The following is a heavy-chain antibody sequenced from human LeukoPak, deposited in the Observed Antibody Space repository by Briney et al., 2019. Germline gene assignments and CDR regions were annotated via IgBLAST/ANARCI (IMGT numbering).Heavy chain of an antibody. CDR2: ISSSSSYI. CDR3: ARIDYSYGADY. Sequence: GGSLRLSCAASGFTVSSNYMSWVRQAPGKGLEWVSSISSSSSYIYYADSVKGRFTISRDNAKNSLYLQMNSLRAEDTAVYYCARIDYSYGADYWGQGTLVTVSS. CDR1: GFTVSSNY. J-gene: IGHJ4*02. V-gene: IGHV3-21*01. D-gene: IGHD5-18*01.